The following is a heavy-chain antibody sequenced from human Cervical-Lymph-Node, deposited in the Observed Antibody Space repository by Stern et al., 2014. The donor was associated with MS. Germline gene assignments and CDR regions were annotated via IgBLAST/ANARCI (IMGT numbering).Heavy chain of an antibody. V-gene: IGHV4-31*03. J-gene: IGHJ4*02. Sequence: VQLLESGPRLVKPSQTLSLTCTVSGASVNAGGYYWNWLRQYPGRGLEWLGHIYSGGTTNYNPSLKSRISISVDTSKNQFSLYLTSVTDADTAVYYCARDASLFGDHDYWGQGTLVVVSS. CDR2: IYSGGTT. D-gene: IGHD3-10*02. CDR3: ARDASLFGDHDY. CDR1: GASVNAGGYY.